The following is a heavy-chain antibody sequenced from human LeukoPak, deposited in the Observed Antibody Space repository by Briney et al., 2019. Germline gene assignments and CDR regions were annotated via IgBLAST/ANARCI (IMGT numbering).Heavy chain of an antibody. D-gene: IGHD5-18*01. Sequence: GGSLRLSCAASGFTFSSYGMHWVRQAPGKGLEWVAFIRYDGSNKYYADSVKGRFTISRDNSKNTLYLQMNSLRAEDTAVYYCAKANKDTAMVRHYYYYMDVWGKGTTVTISS. J-gene: IGHJ6*03. V-gene: IGHV3-30*02. CDR3: AKANKDTAMVRHYYYYMDV. CDR1: GFTFSSYG. CDR2: IRYDGSNK.